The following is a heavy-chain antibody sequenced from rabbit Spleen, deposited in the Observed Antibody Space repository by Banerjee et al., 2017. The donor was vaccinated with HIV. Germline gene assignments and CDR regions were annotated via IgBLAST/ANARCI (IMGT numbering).Heavy chain of an antibody. CDR3: TRDDGSGHYIDGYFNL. CDR2: IDPVFGRT. V-gene: IGHV1S45*01. D-gene: IGHD1-1*01. CDR1: GFTLSSYYM. Sequence: QDQLVESGGGLVKPEGSLTLTCKASGFTLSSYYMSWVRQAPGKGLEWIGYIDPVFGRTYYASWVNGRFTISKTSSTTVTLQVTSLTAADTATYFCTRDDGSGHYIDGYFNLWGPGTLVTVS. J-gene: IGHJ4*01.